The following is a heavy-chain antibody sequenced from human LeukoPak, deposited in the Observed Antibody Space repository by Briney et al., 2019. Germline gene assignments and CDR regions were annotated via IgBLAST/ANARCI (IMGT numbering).Heavy chain of an antibody. CDR3: ARGRYRGTTYYFDY. CDR1: GFTFSTSW. CDR2: IKKDGSET. V-gene: IGHV3-7*03. J-gene: IGHJ4*02. D-gene: IGHD3-9*01. Sequence: GGSLRLSCAASGFTFSTSWMSWVRQVPGKGLEWVANIKKDGSETYYVDSVKGRFTISRDNAKNSLYLQMNSLRAEDTAMYYCARGRYRGTTYYFDYWGQGTLVTVSS.